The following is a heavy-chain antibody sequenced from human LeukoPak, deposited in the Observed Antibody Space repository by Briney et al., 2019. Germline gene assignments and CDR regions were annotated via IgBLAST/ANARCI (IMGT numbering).Heavy chain of an antibody. CDR1: GGTFSSYA. CDR2: IIPILGIA. D-gene: IGHD2-2*01. Sequence: ASAKVSCKASGGTFSSYAISWVRQAPGQGLEWMGRIIPILGIANYAQKFQGRVTITADKSTSTAYMELSSLRSEDTAVYYCARDLGGYCSSTSCYLGLDYYYYGMDVWGQGTTVTVSS. J-gene: IGHJ6*02. CDR3: ARDLGGYCSSTSCYLGLDYYYYGMDV. V-gene: IGHV1-69*04.